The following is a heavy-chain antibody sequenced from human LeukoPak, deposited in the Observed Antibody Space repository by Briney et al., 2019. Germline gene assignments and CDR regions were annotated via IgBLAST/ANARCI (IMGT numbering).Heavy chain of an antibody. J-gene: IGHJ6*02. D-gene: IGHD1-26*01. Sequence: GGPLRLSCSASGFTFSDFYMTWIRQAPGKGLEWVSYVSSSGSIIDYADSVKGRFTISRDNSKNTLYLQMNSLRAEDTAIYYCAKAQGTSGSYGGYYGMDVWGQGTTVTVSS. CDR2: VSSSGSII. CDR3: AKAQGTSGSYGGYYGMDV. V-gene: IGHV3-11*01. CDR1: GFTFSDFY.